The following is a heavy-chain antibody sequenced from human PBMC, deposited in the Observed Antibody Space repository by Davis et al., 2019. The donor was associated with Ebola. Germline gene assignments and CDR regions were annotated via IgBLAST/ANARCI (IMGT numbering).Heavy chain of an antibody. CDR1: GFTFSDYY. V-gene: IGHV3-11*05. J-gene: IGHJ5*01. CDR3: ARVNAVTGYSRFDS. D-gene: IGHD3-9*01. Sequence: GESLKISCAASGFTFSDYYMSWIRQAPGKGLEWVSSISSSSSYIYYADSVKGRFTISRDNAKNSLYLRLNSLRAEDTALYHCARVNAVTGYSRFDSWGQGTLVTVSS. CDR2: ISSSSSYI.